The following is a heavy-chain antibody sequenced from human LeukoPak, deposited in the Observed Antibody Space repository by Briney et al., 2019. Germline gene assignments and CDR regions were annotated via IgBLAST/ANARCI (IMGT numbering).Heavy chain of an antibody. V-gene: IGHV4-59*08. J-gene: IGHJ2*01. CDR1: VGSISGHS. D-gene: IGHD2-15*01. Sequence: SETLSLTCAVYVGSISGHSWTWIRQPPGKGLEYIGYIYYSGSTNYNPSLKSRVTISVDTSKNQFSLKLSSVTAADTAMYYCARGGYCSGASCYSHWYFDLWGRGTLVTVSS. CDR2: IYYSGST. CDR3: ARGGYCSGASCYSHWYFDL.